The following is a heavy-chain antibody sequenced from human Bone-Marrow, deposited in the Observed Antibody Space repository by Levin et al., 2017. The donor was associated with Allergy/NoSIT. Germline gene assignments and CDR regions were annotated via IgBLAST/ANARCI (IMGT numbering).Heavy chain of an antibody. Sequence: GESLKISCAASGFTFSSYSMNWVRQAPGKGLEWVSYISSSSSTIYYADSVKGRFTISRDNAKNSLYLQMNSLRDEDTAVYYCARDPPPCSGGSCYLYFQHWGQGTLVTVSS. CDR2: ISSSSSTI. CDR3: ARDPPPCSGGSCYLYFQH. CDR1: GFTFSSYS. J-gene: IGHJ1*01. V-gene: IGHV3-48*02. D-gene: IGHD2-15*01.